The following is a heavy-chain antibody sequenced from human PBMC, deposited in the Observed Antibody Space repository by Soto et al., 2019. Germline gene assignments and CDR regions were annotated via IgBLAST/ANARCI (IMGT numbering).Heavy chain of an antibody. Sequence: EVQLLESGGGLVQPGGSLRLSCAASGFTFSSYAMSWVRQAPGKGLEWVSAISGSGGSTYYADSVKGRITISRDNSKNTLYLQMNSLRAEDTAVYYCAKAEKSYYYGSGSYYFDYWGQGTLVTVSS. D-gene: IGHD3-10*01. CDR1: GFTFSSYA. CDR2: ISGSGGST. V-gene: IGHV3-23*01. CDR3: AKAEKSYYYGSGSYYFDY. J-gene: IGHJ4*02.